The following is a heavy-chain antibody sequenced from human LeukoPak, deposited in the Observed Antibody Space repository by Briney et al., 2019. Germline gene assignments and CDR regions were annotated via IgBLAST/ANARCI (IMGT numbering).Heavy chain of an antibody. Sequence: GGSLRLSCAASGFTFSSYGMHWVRQAPGKGLEWVSSISSSSSYIYYADSVKGRFTISRDNAKNSLYLQMNSLRAEDTAVYYCARDHDYGALDYWGQGTLVTVSS. V-gene: IGHV3-21*01. CDR3: ARDHDYGALDY. J-gene: IGHJ4*02. D-gene: IGHD4-17*01. CDR2: ISSSSSYI. CDR1: GFTFSSYG.